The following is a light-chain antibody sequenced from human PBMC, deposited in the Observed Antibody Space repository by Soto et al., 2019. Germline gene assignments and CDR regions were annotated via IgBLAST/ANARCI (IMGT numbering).Light chain of an antibody. CDR3: GTWDSSLSAGV. V-gene: IGLV1-51*01. J-gene: IGLJ2*01. CDR1: SSNIGNNY. CDR2: DNS. Sequence: QSVLTQPPSVSAAPGQKVTISCSGSSSNIGNNYVSWYQQLPGTAPKLLIYDNSKRPSGIPDRFSGSKSGTSATLGITGLQTGAEADYYCGTWDSSLSAGVFGGGTKLTVL.